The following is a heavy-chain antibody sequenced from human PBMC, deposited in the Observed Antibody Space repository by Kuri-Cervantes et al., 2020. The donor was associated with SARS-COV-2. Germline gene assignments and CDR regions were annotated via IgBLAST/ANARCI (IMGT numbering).Heavy chain of an antibody. Sequence: SETLSLTCAVYGGSFSGYYWSWIRQPPGKGLEWIGEINHSGSTNYNPSLKSRVTISVDTSKNQFSLKLSSVTAADTAVYYCASQLRGSLFQHWGQGTLVTVSS. CDR2: INHSGST. CDR3: ASQLRGSLFQH. D-gene: IGHD1-26*01. J-gene: IGHJ1*01. V-gene: IGHV4-34*01. CDR1: GGSFSGYY.